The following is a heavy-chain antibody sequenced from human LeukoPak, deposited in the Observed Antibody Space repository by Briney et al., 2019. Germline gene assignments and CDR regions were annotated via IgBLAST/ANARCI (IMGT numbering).Heavy chain of an antibody. CDR2: IIPIFGTA. V-gene: IGHV1-69*13. J-gene: IGHJ4*02. CDR1: RGTFSSYA. CDR3: ATARKKLSFDYGDYGPPAYFDY. D-gene: IGHD4-17*01. Sequence: SVKVSCKASRGTFSSYAISWVRQAPGQGLEWMGRIIPIFGTANYAQKFQGRVTITADESTSTAYMELSSLRSEDTAVYYCATARKKLSFDYGDYGPPAYFDYWGQGTLVTVSS.